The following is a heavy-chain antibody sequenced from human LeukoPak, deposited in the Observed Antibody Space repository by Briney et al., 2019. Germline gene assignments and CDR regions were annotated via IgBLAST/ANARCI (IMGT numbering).Heavy chain of an antibody. CDR1: GFTFSSYW. Sequence: GGSLRLSCAASGFTFSSYWMSWVRQAPGKGLEWVANIKQDGSEKYYVDSVKGRFTISRDNDKNSLYLQMNSLRAEDTAVYYCARVKAAAGTSYYYYGMDVWGQGTTVTVSS. CDR3: ARVKAAAGTSYYYYGMDV. D-gene: IGHD6-13*01. J-gene: IGHJ6*02. CDR2: IKQDGSEK. V-gene: IGHV3-7*01.